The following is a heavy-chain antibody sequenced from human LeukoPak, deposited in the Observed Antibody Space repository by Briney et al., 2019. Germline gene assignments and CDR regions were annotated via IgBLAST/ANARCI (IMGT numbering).Heavy chain of an antibody. D-gene: IGHD1-26*01. J-gene: IGHJ4*02. CDR3: AISGSYWAWAH. CDR1: GFTLSRYA. Sequence: GGSLRLSCAAPGFTLSRYAMSWVRQALRKGREWVSAISGVGGRGGSTYSADCVKARFTISRDNSKNTLYLQMNSLKAEDTAVYYCAISGSYWAWAHWGQGTLVTISS. CDR2: ISGVGGRGGST. V-gene: IGHV3-23*01.